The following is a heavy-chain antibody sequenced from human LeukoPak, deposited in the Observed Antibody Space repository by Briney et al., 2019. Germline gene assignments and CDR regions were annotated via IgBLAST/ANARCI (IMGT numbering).Heavy chain of an antibody. CDR3: ASPFLIN. CDR2: ASYDGST. Sequence: SETLSLTCTVSGGSISSSSYYWGWIRQPPGKGLEWIGSASYDGSTYYNPSLKSRLTISVDTSSNQFSLKLSSVTAADTAVYYCASPFLINWGQGTLVTVSS. CDR1: GGSISSSSYY. D-gene: IGHD2/OR15-2a*01. V-gene: IGHV4-39*01. J-gene: IGHJ4*02.